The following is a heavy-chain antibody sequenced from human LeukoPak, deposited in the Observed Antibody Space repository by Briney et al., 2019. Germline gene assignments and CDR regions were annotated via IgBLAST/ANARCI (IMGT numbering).Heavy chain of an antibody. Sequence: PGGSLRLSCAASGFTFSSYGMHWVRQAPGKGLEWVAFIRYDGSNKYYADSVKGRFTISRDNSKNTLYLQMNSLRAEDTAVYYCAKEFSPGRSYCSSTSCYTDSDYWGQGILVTVSS. J-gene: IGHJ4*02. V-gene: IGHV3-30*02. CDR1: GFTFSSYG. CDR2: IRYDGSNK. D-gene: IGHD2-2*02. CDR3: AKEFSPGRSYCSSTSCYTDSDY.